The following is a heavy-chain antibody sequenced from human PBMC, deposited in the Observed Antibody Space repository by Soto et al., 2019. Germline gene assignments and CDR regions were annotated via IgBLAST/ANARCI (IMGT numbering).Heavy chain of an antibody. Sequence: QMQLVQSGAEVRMPGSSVKVSCKASGGTFSTYSINWVRQAPGQGLEWMGGIIPLFGTTNYAQKFKGRVTITADESTSTAYMELSSLRAEDAAVYYCARGATHGSSWYFWFDPWGQGPLVTVAS. J-gene: IGHJ5*02. D-gene: IGHD6-13*01. CDR3: ARGATHGSSWYFWFDP. CDR2: IIPLFGTT. V-gene: IGHV1-69*01. CDR1: GGTFSTYS.